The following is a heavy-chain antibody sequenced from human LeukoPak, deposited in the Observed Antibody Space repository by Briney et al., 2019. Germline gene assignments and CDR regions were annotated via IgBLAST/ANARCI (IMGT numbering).Heavy chain of an antibody. J-gene: IGHJ4*02. CDR3: ATYKNQLRTVYFDY. Sequence: GGSLRPSCAASGSTFSSYWMSWVRQAPGKGLEWVANIKQDGSDKNYVDSVKGRFTISKDNAKNLLSLEMNGLRAEDAAVYYCATYKNQLRTVYFDYWGQGTLVTVSS. D-gene: IGHD1-1*01. CDR1: GSTFSSYW. V-gene: IGHV3-7*02. CDR2: IKQDGSDK.